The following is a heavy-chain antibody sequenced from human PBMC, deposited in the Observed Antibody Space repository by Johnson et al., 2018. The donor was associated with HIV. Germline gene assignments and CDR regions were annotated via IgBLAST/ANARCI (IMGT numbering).Heavy chain of an antibody. V-gene: IGHV3-13*01. D-gene: IGHD1-26*01. J-gene: IGHJ3*02. CDR3: AREGGYSGRYYGHDAFDI. CDR2: IGTAGDT. CDR1: GFTFSSYD. Sequence: VQLVESGGGLVQPGGSLRLSCAASGFTFSSYDMHWVRQATGKGLEWVSAIGTAGDTYYPGSVKGRFTISRDNSKNTLYLQMNSLRAEDTAVYYCAREGGYSGRYYGHDAFDIWGQGTMVTVSS.